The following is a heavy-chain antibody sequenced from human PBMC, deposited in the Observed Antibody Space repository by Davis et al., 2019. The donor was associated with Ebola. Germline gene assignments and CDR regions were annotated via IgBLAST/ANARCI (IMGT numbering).Heavy chain of an antibody. V-gene: IGHV3-74*01. D-gene: IGHD1-26*01. CDR3: ARGMGSGSFFNS. Sequence: GESLKISCAASGFTFSRYWMHWVRQVPGKGLEWVSRVDEDGSSTSYADSVKGRFTISRDNGKNTLYLQMNSLRAEDTAVYFCARGMGSGSFFNSWGQGTLVTVSS. CDR2: VDEDGSST. J-gene: IGHJ5*01. CDR1: GFTFSRYW.